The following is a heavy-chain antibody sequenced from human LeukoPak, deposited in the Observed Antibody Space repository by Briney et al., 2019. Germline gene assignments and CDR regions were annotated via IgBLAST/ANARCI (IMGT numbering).Heavy chain of an antibody. CDR2: IYYSGST. J-gene: IGHJ5*02. V-gene: IGHV4-59*08. D-gene: IGHD1-7*01. CDR3: ASRAWNYFWFDP. CDR1: GGSISSYY. Sequence: PSETLSLTCTVSGGSISSYYWSWIRQSPGKGLEWIGYIYYSGSTNYNPSLKSRVTISVDTSKNQFSLKLSSVTAADTAVYYCASRAWNYFWFDPWGQGTLVTVSS.